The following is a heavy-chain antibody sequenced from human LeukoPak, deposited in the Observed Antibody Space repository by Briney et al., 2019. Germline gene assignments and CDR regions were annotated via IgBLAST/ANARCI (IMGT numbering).Heavy chain of an antibody. J-gene: IGHJ5*02. CDR2: IYHSGST. Sequence: SETLSLTCAVSGGSISSGGYSWSWIRQPPGKGLEWIGYIYHSGSTYYNPSLKSRVTISVDRSKNQFSLKLSSVTAADTAVYYCAKDLTVQYYDFWYAGGRGGVNWFDPWGQGTLVTVSS. CDR3: AKDLTVQYYDFWYAGGRGGVNWFDP. D-gene: IGHD3-3*01. CDR1: GGSISSGGYS. V-gene: IGHV4-30-2*01.